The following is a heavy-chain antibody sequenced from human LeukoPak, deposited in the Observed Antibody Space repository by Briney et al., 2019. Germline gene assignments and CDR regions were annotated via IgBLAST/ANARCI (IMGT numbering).Heavy chain of an antibody. CDR3: AREAMVRGVIDY. V-gene: IGHV3-33*01. CDR2: IWYDGSNK. D-gene: IGHD3-10*01. J-gene: IGHJ4*02. Sequence: GGSLRLSCAASGFTFSSYGMHWVRQAPGKGLEWVAVIWYDGSNKYYADSVKGRFTISRDNSKNTLYLQMNSLRAEDTAVYYCAREAMVRGVIDYWGQGTLVTVSS. CDR1: GFTFSSYG.